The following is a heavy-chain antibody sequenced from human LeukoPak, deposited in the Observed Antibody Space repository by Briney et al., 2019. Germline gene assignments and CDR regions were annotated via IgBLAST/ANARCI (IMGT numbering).Heavy chain of an antibody. CDR2: MYSSGST. CDR1: GFTFSSYS. V-gene: IGHV4-39*07. J-gene: IGHJ3*02. D-gene: IGHD6-13*01. CDR3: ARGGAGASSSWLNAFDI. Sequence: GSLRLSCAASGFTFSSYSMNWVRQPPGKGLEWIGSMYSSGSTYSNPSLKSRVTISVDTSKNQFSLTLSSVIAADTAVYYCARGGAGASSSWLNAFDIWGQGTMVTVSS.